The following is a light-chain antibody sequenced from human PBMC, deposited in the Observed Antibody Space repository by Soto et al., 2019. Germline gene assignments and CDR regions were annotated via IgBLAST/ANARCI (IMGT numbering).Light chain of an antibody. Sequence: EIVLTQSPGTLSLSPGERATLSCRASQSVSSNYLAWYQQKPGQAPRLLIYDTSSRATGIPARFSGSGSGADFTLTISRLEPEDFAVYYCQQYGSSPRTFGQGTKVVIK. CDR1: QSVSSNY. J-gene: IGKJ1*01. CDR2: DTS. CDR3: QQYGSSPRT. V-gene: IGKV3-20*01.